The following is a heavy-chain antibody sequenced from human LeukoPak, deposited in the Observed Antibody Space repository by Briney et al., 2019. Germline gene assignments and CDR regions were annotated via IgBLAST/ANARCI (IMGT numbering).Heavy chain of an antibody. J-gene: IGHJ6*03. Sequence: ASVKVSCKASGYTFTSYDINWVRQATGQGLEWMGWMNPNSGNTGYAQKFQGRVTMTRNTSISTAYMELSSLRSGDTAVYYCARVKLERLNFFDYYYMDVWGKGTTVTVSS. CDR3: ARVKLERLNFFDYYYMDV. V-gene: IGHV1-8*01. CDR2: MNPNSGNT. D-gene: IGHD1-1*01. CDR1: GYTFTSYD.